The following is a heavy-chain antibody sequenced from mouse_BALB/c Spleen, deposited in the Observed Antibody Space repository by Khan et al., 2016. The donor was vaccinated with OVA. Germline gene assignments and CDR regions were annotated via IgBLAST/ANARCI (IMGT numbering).Heavy chain of an antibody. CDR2: MIYTGYT. D-gene: IGHD2-14*01. CDR3: ARSTYRYAFAY. V-gene: IGHV3-8*02. Sequence: EVQLQESGPSLVKPSQTLSLTCSVTGDSITSGYWSWIRKFPGNKLEYMGYMIYTGYTDYNPSLKSRIAITRHTSKNQYYLQLNSVTAEDTDTYXCARSTYRYAFAYWGQGTLVTVSA. J-gene: IGHJ3*01. CDR1: GDSITSGY.